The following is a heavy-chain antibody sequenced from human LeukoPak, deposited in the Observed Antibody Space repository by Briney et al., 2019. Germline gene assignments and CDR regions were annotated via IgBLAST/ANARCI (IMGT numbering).Heavy chain of an antibody. J-gene: IGHJ4*02. CDR2: ISYDGSNK. CDR1: GFTFSSYA. V-gene: IGHV3-30-3*01. D-gene: IGHD3-10*01. Sequence: GGSLRLSCAASGFTFSSYAMHWVRQAPGKGLEWVAVISYDGSNKYYADSVKGRFTISRDNSKNTLYLQMNSLRAEDTAVYYCAREHGSGSYDYWGQGTLVTVSS. CDR3: AREHGSGSYDY.